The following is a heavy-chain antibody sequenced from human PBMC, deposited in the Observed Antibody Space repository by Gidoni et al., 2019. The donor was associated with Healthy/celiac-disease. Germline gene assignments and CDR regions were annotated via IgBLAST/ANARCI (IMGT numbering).Heavy chain of an antibody. J-gene: IGHJ5*02. D-gene: IGHD3-22*01. CDR3: AREIRQPYYYDSSGPLAAENWFDP. Sequence: QVQLQESGPGLVKPSETLSLTCAVSGGSISSYYWRWIRQPPGKGLEWIWYIYYSGSTNYNPSLKSRVTTSVDTSKNQFSLKLSSVTAADTAVYYCAREIRQPYYYDSSGPLAAENWFDPWGQGTLVTVSS. CDR2: IYYSGST. V-gene: IGHV4-59*01. CDR1: GGSISSYY.